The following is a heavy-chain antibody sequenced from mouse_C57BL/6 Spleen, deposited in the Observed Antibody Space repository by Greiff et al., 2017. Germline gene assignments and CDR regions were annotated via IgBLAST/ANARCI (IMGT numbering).Heavy chain of an antibody. J-gene: IGHJ3*01. CDR1: GYTFTSYW. D-gene: IGHD4-1*01. Sequence: VQLKQSGTVLVRPGASVKMSCKTSGYTFTSYWMHWVKQRPGQGLEWIGDIYPGNSDTSYNQKFKGKATMTAVTSANTAYMELSSLTTEDSADYYCTWDLGFAYWGQGTLVTVSA. V-gene: IGHV1-5*01. CDR2: IYPGNSDT. CDR3: TWDLGFAY.